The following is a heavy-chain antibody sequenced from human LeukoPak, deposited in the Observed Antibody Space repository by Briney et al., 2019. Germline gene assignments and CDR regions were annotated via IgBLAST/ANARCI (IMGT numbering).Heavy chain of an antibody. CDR1: GFSFSTYA. V-gene: IGHV3-23*01. CDR3: AKDLREFGY. D-gene: IGHD3-10*01. CDR2: ISGSGGTT. Sequence: GGSLRLSCAVSGFSFSTYAMSWVRQAPGKGLEWVSDISGSGGTTHYADSVKGRFTISRDNSKNTLYLQMNSLRAEDTAVYYCAKDLREFGYWGQGTLVTVSS. J-gene: IGHJ4*02.